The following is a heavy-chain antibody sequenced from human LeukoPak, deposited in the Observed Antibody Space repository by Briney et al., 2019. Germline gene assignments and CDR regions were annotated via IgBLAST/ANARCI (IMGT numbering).Heavy chain of an antibody. V-gene: IGHV3-48*01. D-gene: IGHD2-2*01. Sequence: AGGSLRLSCAASGFTFSSYSMNWVRQAPGKGLEWVSYISSSSGTIYYADSVKGRFTISRDNAKNSLYLQMNSLRAEDTAVYFCARDYSSSSLNLDYWGQGTLVTVSS. CDR1: GFTFSSYS. CDR2: ISSSSGTI. CDR3: ARDYSSSSLNLDY. J-gene: IGHJ4*02.